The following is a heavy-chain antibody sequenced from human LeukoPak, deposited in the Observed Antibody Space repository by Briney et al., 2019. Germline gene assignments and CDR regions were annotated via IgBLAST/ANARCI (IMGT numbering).Heavy chain of an antibody. Sequence: SETLSLTCTVSGGSISSYYWSWVRQPPGKGLEWIGYIYYSGSTNYNPSLKSRVTISVDTSKNQFSLKLSSVTAADTAVYYCARFGGGNPNFDYWGQGTLVTVSS. V-gene: IGHV4-59*08. CDR2: IYYSGST. CDR1: GGSISSYY. D-gene: IGHD4-23*01. CDR3: ARFGGGNPNFDY. J-gene: IGHJ4*02.